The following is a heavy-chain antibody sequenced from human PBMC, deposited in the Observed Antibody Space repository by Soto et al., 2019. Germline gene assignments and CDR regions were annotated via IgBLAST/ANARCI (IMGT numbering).Heavy chain of an antibody. J-gene: IGHJ6*02. CDR3: ANCRGYSYGYIDYYYGMDV. CDR2: ISGSGGST. CDR1: GFTFSSYA. Sequence: QAGGSLRLSCAASGFTFSSYAMSWVRQAPGKGLEWVSAISGSGGSTYYADSVKGRFTISRDNSKNTLYLQMNSLRAEDTAVYYCANCRGYSYGYIDYYYGMDVWGQGTTVTVSS. V-gene: IGHV3-23*01. D-gene: IGHD5-18*01.